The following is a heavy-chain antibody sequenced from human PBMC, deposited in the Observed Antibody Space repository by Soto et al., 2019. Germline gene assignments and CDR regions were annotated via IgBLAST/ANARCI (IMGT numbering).Heavy chain of an antibody. V-gene: IGHV3-9*02. CDR1: GFIADDYA. D-gene: IGHD4-17*01. CDR3: VKDMKWGGMTTIHYFDS. J-gene: IGHJ4*02. CDR2: ISSNSATI. Sequence: VQLVESGGGLVQPGRSLRLSCVASGFIADDYAMHWVQQAPGKGLEWVSGISSNSATINYADSVKGRFTISRDNAKNSLFLQMNSLRPEDTAFYYCVKDMKWGGMTTIHYFDSWGQGTLVTVSS.